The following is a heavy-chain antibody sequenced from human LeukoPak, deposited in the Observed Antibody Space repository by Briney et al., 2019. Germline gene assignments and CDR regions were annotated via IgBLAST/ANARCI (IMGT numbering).Heavy chain of an antibody. D-gene: IGHD6-13*01. CDR2: IYYTGNT. CDR3: AREEYSSDWYGHDS. J-gene: IGHJ4*02. Sequence: SETLSLTCTVAGASISNTNYYWAWLRQPPVRGLEWIGSIYYTGNTFDNPSIKSRVTLSVDTYKNQFSLRLTSVTAADTAFYYCAREEYSSDWYGHDSWGQGTLVTVSS. CDR1: GASISNTNYY. V-gene: IGHV4-39*07.